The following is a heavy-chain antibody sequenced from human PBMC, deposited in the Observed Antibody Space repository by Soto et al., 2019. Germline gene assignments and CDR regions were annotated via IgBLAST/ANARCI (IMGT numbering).Heavy chain of an antibody. CDR1: GGSISSYY. D-gene: IGHD1-26*01. J-gene: IGHJ5*02. CDR2: IYYSGST. V-gene: IGHV4-59*01. Sequence: SETLSLTCTVSGGSISSYYWSWIRQPPGKGLEWIGYIYYSGSTNYNPSLKSRVTISVDTSKNQFSLKLSSVTAADTAVYYCARMIVGAINWFDPWGQGTLVTVSS. CDR3: ARMIVGAINWFDP.